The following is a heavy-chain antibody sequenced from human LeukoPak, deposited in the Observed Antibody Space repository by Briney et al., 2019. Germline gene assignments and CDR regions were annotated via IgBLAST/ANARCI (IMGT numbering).Heavy chain of an antibody. CDR3: ARADGDHIRDLDY. Sequence: PSETLSLTCTVACVSISSSNWTWLRQPPGKGLEWIGYVYYSGSTNYNPSLKSRVSISVDTSKNQFSLNLSPVTATDTAVYYCARADGDHIRDLDYWGQGTLVTVSS. J-gene: IGHJ4*02. CDR1: CVSISSSN. CDR2: VYYSGST. V-gene: IGHV4-59*01. D-gene: IGHD2-21*01.